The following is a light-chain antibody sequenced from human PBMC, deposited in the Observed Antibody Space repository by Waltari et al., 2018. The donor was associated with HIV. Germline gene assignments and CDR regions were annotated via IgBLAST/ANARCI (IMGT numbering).Light chain of an antibody. CDR3: AAWDDSLNGHVL. V-gene: IGLV1-44*01. Sequence: QSVLTQPPSASGTPGQRVTFSCSGSSSNIGSNPVDWYQKLPGTAPRLLIYNNNQLPSGVPDRFSGAESGTSASLAISGLQSEDEADYYCAAWDDSLNGHVLFGGGTKLTVL. J-gene: IGLJ2*01. CDR1: SSNIGSNP. CDR2: NNN.